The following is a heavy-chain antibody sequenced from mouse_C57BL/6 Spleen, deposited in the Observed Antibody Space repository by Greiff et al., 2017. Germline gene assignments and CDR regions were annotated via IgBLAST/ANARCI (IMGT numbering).Heavy chain of an antibody. CDR3: TRTTVVATNAY. V-gene: IGHV14-4*01. J-gene: IGHJ3*01. CDR2: IDPENGDT. D-gene: IGHD1-1*01. CDR1: GFNIKDDY. Sequence: VQLKQSGAELVRPGASVKLSCTASGFNIKDDYMHWVKQRPEQGLEWIGWIDPENGDTEYASKFQGKATITADTSSNTAYLQLSSLTSEDTAVYYCTRTTVVATNAYWGQGTLVTVSA.